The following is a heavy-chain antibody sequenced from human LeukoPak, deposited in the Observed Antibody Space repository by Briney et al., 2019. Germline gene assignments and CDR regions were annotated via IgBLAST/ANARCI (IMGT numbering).Heavy chain of an antibody. CDR2: ITGSGDNT. CDR1: GFPLRYRYYA. D-gene: IGHD6-25*01. CDR3: AQGPRLPQYFRL. V-gene: IGHV3-23*01. J-gene: IGHJ1*01. Sequence: GGSMTLSCAVSGFPLRYRYYAMSWVRQAPGKGLEWVSTITGSGDNTYHADSVKGRLAIDRDNSKNALYLQMNSRRADHTAVYCCAQGPRLPQYFRLWGQGTLVTVSS.